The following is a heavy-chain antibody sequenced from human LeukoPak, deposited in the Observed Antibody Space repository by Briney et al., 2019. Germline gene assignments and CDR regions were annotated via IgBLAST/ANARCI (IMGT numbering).Heavy chain of an antibody. J-gene: IGHJ4*02. D-gene: IGHD4-17*01. CDR1: GGSISPYY. V-gene: IGHV4-59*08. CDR2: VHYSGNT. CDR3: ARGPDYAKTGY. Sequence: SETLSLTCTVSGGSISPYYWSWSRQPPGKGLEWIGYVHYSGNTKYNPSLKSRVTISLDTSKNQFSLRLSSVSAADTAVYYCARGPDYAKTGYWGQGTLVTVSS.